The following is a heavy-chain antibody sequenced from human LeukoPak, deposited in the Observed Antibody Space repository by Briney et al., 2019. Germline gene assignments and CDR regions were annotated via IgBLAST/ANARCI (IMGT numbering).Heavy chain of an antibody. CDR3: AKDERRIAATGSWGFDH. V-gene: IGHV3-43*01. D-gene: IGHD6-13*01. J-gene: IGHJ4*02. CDR1: GFIFDDYT. CDR2: ISWDGSTT. Sequence: GGSLRLSCATSGFIFDDYTMHWVRQAPAKGLEWVSLISWDGSTTYYADSVKGRFTISRDNTNNSLYLHLTSLRNDDTALYYCAKDERRIAATGSWGFDHWGQGTLVTVSS.